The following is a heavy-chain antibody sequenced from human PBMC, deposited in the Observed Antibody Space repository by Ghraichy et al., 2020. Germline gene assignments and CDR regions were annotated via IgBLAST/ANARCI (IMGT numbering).Heavy chain of an antibody. Sequence: SETLSLTCSVSGGSISSFYWNWIRQPPGKGLEWIGNIYYSGSTNYNPSLKSRVTISVDTSKNQFSLKLSSVTAADTAVYYCARALPSRFIVATTGGNRVLGGSYFDYWGQGTLVTVSS. D-gene: IGHD5-12*01. CDR1: GGSISSFY. J-gene: IGHJ4*02. V-gene: IGHV4-59*01. CDR3: ARALPSRFIVATTGGNRVLGGSYFDY. CDR2: IYYSGST.